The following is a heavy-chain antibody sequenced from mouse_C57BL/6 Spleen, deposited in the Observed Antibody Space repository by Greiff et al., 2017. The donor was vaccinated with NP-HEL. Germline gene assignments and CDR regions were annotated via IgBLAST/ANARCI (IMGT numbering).Heavy chain of an antibody. D-gene: IGHD2-2*01. V-gene: IGHV5-17*01. J-gene: IGHJ2*01. CDR3: ARGEDYGYDFDY. Sequence: VQLKESGGGLVKPGGSLKLSCAASGFTFSDYGMHWVRQAPEKGLEWVAYISSGSSTIYYADTVKGRFTISRDNAKNTLFLQMTSLRSEDTAMYYCARGEDYGYDFDYWGQGTTLTVSS. CDR1: GFTFSDYG. CDR2: ISSGSSTI.